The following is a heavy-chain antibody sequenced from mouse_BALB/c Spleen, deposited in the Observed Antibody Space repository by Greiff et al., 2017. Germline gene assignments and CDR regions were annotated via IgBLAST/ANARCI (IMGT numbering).Heavy chain of an antibody. D-gene: IGHD1-1*01. Sequence: DVMLVESGGGLVQPGGSLKLSCAASGFTFSSYGMSWVRQTPDKRLELVATINSNGGSTYYPDSVKGRFTISRDNAKNTLYLQMSSLKSEDTAMYYCAREGLFLLLRYFDVWGAGTTVTVSS. CDR1: GFTFSSYG. CDR2: INSNGGST. CDR3: AREGLFLLLRYFDV. J-gene: IGHJ1*01. V-gene: IGHV5-6-3*01.